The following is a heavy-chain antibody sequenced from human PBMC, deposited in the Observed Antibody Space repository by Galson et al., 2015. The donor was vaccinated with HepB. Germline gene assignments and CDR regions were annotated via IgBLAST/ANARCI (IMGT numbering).Heavy chain of an antibody. Sequence: LRLSCAASGFTFSSCSMNWVRQAPGKGLEWVSYISSSSSTIYYADSVKGRFTISRDNAKNSLYLQMNSLRDEDTAVYYCARENTEYSSSWYYYFDYWGQGTLVTVSS. CDR3: ARENTEYSSSWYYYFDY. V-gene: IGHV3-48*02. CDR2: ISSSSSTI. CDR1: GFTFSSCS. J-gene: IGHJ4*02. D-gene: IGHD6-13*01.